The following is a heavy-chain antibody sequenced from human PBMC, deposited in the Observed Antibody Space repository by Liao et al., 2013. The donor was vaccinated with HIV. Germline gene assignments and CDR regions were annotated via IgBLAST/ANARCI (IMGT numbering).Heavy chain of an antibody. D-gene: IGHD6-25*01. CDR1: GGSFSNDY. CDR3: ARARVAAAMWDDAFDI. J-gene: IGHJ3*02. V-gene: IGHV4-34*01. Sequence: QVQLQQLGAGLLKPSETLSLTCAVYGGSFSNDYWTWIRQPPGKGLEWIGEINHGGSTNYNPSLKSRVTISADTSKNQFSLRLNSVTAADTAVYYCARARVAAAMWDDAFDIWGQGTMVTVSS. CDR2: INHGGST.